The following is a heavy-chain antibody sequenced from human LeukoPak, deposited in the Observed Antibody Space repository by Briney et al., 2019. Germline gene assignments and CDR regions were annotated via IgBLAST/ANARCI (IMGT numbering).Heavy chain of an antibody. CDR3: ARAGTSGYSYPHS. CDR2: INWNGAST. Sequence: GGSLRLFCAASGFMFDDYGMSWVRQAPGKGLEWVSGINWNGASTAYADSVKGRFIISRDNAKNSLYLQMNSLRAEDTALYYCARAGTSGYSYPHSWGQGTLVTVSS. CDR1: GFMFDDYG. J-gene: IGHJ4*02. V-gene: IGHV3-20*04. D-gene: IGHD5-18*01.